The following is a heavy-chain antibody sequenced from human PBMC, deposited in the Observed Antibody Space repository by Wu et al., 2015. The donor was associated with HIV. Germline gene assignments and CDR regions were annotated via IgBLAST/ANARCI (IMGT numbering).Heavy chain of an antibody. CDR3: ARELLWGXDF. Sequence: QVQLAQSGAEVKKPGSSVRVSCKASGGTFSSYTFNWVRQAPGQGLEWMGSIIPISGTTDYAQRFQGRITITADESTRTTYMELSSLRYEDTAVYFXARELLWGXDFWGQGNPGHRLL. J-gene: IGHJ4*02. CDR2: IIPISGTT. D-gene: IGHD2-21*01. V-gene: IGHV1-69*15. CDR1: GGTFSSYT.